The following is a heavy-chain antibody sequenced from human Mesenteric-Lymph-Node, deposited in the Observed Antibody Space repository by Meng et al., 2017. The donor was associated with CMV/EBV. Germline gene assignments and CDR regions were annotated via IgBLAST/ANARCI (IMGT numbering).Heavy chain of an antibody. J-gene: IGHJ4*02. Sequence: TVSGGSISSGGYYWSWIRQHPGKGLEWIGFIFHSGSTYYNPSLKSRVTISVDTSKNQFSLKLSSVTAADTAVYYCARVGDSAMVYFDYWGQGTLVTVSS. CDR1: GGSISSGGYY. CDR3: ARVGDSAMVYFDY. CDR2: IFHSGST. D-gene: IGHD5-18*01. V-gene: IGHV4-31*02.